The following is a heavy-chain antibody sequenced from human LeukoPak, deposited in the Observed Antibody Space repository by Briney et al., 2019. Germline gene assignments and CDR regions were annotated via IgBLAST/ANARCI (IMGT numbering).Heavy chain of an antibody. CDR3: ARGPYCSGSSCYSQYFDY. Sequence: EASVKVSCKASGYTFTDYYMYWVRQAPGQGLEWMGWISAYNGNTKYAQKLQGRVSMTTDTSTSTAYMELRSLTSDDTAVYYCARGPYCSGSSCYSQYFDYWGQGTLVTVSS. V-gene: IGHV1-18*04. CDR2: ISAYNGNT. CDR1: GYTFTDYY. D-gene: IGHD2-15*01. J-gene: IGHJ4*02.